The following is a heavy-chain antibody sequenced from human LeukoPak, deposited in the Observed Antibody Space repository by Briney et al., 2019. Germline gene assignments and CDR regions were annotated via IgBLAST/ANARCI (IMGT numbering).Heavy chain of an antibody. CDR2: ISAYNGNT. Sequence: ASVNVSCKASGYTFTSYGISWVRQAPGQGLEWMGRISAYNGNTNYAQRLQGRVTITTETSTGTAYMERRSLRSEDTAVYYCARVTGVSDAFDIWGQGTMVTVSS. J-gene: IGHJ3*02. D-gene: IGHD1-14*01. CDR1: GYTFTSYG. V-gene: IGHV1-18*01. CDR3: ARVTGVSDAFDI.